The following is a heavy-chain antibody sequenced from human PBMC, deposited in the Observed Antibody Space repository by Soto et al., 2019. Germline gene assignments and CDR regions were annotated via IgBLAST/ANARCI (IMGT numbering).Heavy chain of an antibody. J-gene: IGHJ4*02. Sequence: EVQLLESGGGLVQPGGALRLSCAASGFTFSSHAMSWVRQAPGKGLEWISSISAGSEGAYYADSVRGRFTISRDNSNNTLFLQMNSLRAEDTAVYYCARDLWWYLHWCQGTLVTVSS. CDR2: ISAGSEGA. CDR1: GFTFSSHA. D-gene: IGHD2-15*01. CDR3: ARDLWWYLH. V-gene: IGHV3-23*01.